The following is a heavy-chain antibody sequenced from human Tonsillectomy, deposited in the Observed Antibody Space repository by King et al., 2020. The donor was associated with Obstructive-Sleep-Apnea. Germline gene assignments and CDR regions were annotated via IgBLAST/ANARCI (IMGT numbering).Heavy chain of an antibody. CDR2: INGRSDKI. J-gene: IGHJ4*02. V-gene: IGHV3-48*04. D-gene: IGHD6-19*01. CDR3: AKDDTSGWYSDS. CDR1: GFTFKNFP. Sequence: VQLVESGGGLVQPVGSLRLSCAASGFTFKNFPMNWVRQAPGKGLEWVSYINGRSDKIYYADIAKGRFTISRDNAKNSLYLQMNSLRAEDTAVYYCAKDDTSGWYSDSWGQGTLVTVSS.